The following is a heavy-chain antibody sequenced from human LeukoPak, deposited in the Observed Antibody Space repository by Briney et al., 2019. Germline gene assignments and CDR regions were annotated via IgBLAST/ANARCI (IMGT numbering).Heavy chain of an antibody. Sequence: PSETLSLTCTVSGGSISSGSYYWSWIRQPAGKGLEWIGRIYTSGSTNYNPSLKSRVTISVDTSKNRFSLKLSSVTAADTAVYYCARVLDYYGSGTYSFDYWGQGTLVTVSS. CDR1: GGSISSGSYY. V-gene: IGHV4-61*02. J-gene: IGHJ4*02. CDR3: ARVLDYYGSGTYSFDY. CDR2: IYTSGST. D-gene: IGHD3-10*01.